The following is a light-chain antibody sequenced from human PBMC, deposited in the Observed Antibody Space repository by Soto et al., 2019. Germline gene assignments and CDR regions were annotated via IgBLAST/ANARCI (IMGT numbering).Light chain of an antibody. V-gene: IGLV2-14*01. CDR1: SSDVGGFDS. J-gene: IGLJ3*02. CDR3: SSYTSGSTLVL. CDR2: DVS. Sequence: QSALTQPASVSGSPGQSITISCTGTSSDVGGFDSVSWYQQYPGKAPRLMIFDVSHRPSGVSNRFSGSKSGNTASLTISGLQAEDEAAYHCSSYTSGSTLVLFGGGTKLTVL.